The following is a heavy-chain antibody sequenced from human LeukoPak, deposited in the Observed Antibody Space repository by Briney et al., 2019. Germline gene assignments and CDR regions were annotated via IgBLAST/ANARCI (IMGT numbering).Heavy chain of an antibody. V-gene: IGHV3-23*01. Sequence: GGSLRLSCAASGFTFSSYGMSWVRQAPGKGPEGVSAISGSGGSTYYADSVKGRFTIPRDNSKNTLYLQMNSVRAEDTAVYYCAKAPFITMVRGVSRPTTDFDYWGQGTLVTVSS. CDR2: ISGSGGST. CDR1: GFTFSSYG. CDR3: AKAPFITMVRGVSRPTTDFDY. J-gene: IGHJ4*02. D-gene: IGHD3-10*01.